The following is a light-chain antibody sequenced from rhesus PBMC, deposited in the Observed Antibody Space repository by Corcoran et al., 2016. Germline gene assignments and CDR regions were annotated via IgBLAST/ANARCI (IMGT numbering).Light chain of an antibody. CDR1: QSVGSN. V-gene: IGKV3-42*02. CDR2: DES. J-gene: IGKJ2*01. Sequence: ETVLTQSPATLSLSPGEKATPSCRASQSVGSNLAWYQQKPGQAPKLLIHDESSRATDIPDRFSCSWSGTEFTLTISSLEPEVVGLYYCHQYDTWNSFGQGTKVEIK. CDR3: HQYDTWNS.